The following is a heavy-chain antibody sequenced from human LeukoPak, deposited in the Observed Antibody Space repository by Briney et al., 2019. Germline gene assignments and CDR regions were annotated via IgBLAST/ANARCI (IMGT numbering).Heavy chain of an antibody. Sequence: GGSLRLYCAASGFTFSNYWMNWVRQAPGKGLEWVANIRQDGSETYYADSVKGRFTISRDNAKNSLYLQMNYLRAEDTAVYYCARLIDYWGQGTLVTVSS. CDR2: IRQDGSET. V-gene: IGHV3-7*01. J-gene: IGHJ4*02. D-gene: IGHD2-21*01. CDR1: GFTFSNYW. CDR3: ARLIDY.